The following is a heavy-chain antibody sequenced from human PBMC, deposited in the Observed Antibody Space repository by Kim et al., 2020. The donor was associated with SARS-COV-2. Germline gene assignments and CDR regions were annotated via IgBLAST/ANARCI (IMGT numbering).Heavy chain of an antibody. Sequence: ASVKVSCKASGYTFTSYAMHWVRQAPGQRLEWMGWINAGNGNTKYSQKFQGRVTITRDTSASTAYMELSSLRSEDTAVYYCARLGGPTTRYFDLWGRGTLVTVSS. CDR2: INAGNGNT. J-gene: IGHJ2*01. D-gene: IGHD2-15*01. CDR3: ARLGGPTTRYFDL. CDR1: GYTFTSYA. V-gene: IGHV1-3*01.